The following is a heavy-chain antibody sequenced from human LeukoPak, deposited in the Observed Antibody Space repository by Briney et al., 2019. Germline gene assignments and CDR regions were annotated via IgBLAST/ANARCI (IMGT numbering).Heavy chain of an antibody. CDR3: VKVARYYYGSETYYFFEH. CDR1: GFTFSSYS. CDR2: IKQDGSEK. V-gene: IGHV3-7*01. Sequence: GGSLRLSCAASGFTFSSYSMNWVRQAPGKGLEWVANIKQDGSEKYYVDSVKGRFTISRDNAKNSLDLQMNSLRVEDTGFYYCVKVARYYYGSETYYFFEHWGQGTPVTASS. J-gene: IGHJ4*02. D-gene: IGHD3-10*01.